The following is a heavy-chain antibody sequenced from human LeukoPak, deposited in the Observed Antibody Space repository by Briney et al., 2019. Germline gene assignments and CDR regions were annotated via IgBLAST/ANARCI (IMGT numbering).Heavy chain of an antibody. Sequence: ASVKVSCKASGGTFSSYAISWVRQVPGQGLEWMGGIIPIFGTANYAQKFQGRVTITADESTSTAYMELSSRRSEDTAVYYCARGGWFGELLHFDYWGQGTLVTVSS. J-gene: IGHJ4*02. CDR1: GGTFSSYA. V-gene: IGHV1-69*01. CDR2: IIPIFGTA. D-gene: IGHD3-10*01. CDR3: ARGGWFGELLHFDY.